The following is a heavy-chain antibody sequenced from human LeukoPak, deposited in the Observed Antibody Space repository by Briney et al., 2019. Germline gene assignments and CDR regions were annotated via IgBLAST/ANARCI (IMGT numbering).Heavy chain of an antibody. J-gene: IGHJ4*02. D-gene: IGHD1-26*01. V-gene: IGHV1-2*04. Sequence: GASVKVSSKASGYTFTGYYMHWVRQAPGQGLEWMGWINPNSGGTNYAQKFQGWVTMTRDTSISTACMELSRLRSDDTAVYYCARDVGATSGVFDYWGQGTLVTVSS. CDR1: GYTFTGYY. CDR2: INPNSGGT. CDR3: ARDVGATSGVFDY.